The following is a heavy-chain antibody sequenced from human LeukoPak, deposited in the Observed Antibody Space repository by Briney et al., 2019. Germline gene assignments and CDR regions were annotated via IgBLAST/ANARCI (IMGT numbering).Heavy chain of an antibody. CDR3: ARGAGVGD. J-gene: IGHJ4*02. Sequence: SETLSLTCAVYGGSFSGYYWSWIHQPPGKGLEWIGEINHSGSTNYNPSLKSRVTISVDTSKNQFSLKLSSVTAADTAVYYCARGAGVGDWGQGTLVTVSS. D-gene: IGHD3-10*01. V-gene: IGHV4-34*01. CDR2: INHSGST. CDR1: GGSFSGYY.